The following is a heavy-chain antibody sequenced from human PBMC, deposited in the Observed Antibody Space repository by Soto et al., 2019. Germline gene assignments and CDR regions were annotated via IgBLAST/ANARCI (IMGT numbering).Heavy chain of an antibody. CDR3: ARARYSSSWYFYYGMDV. V-gene: IGHV1-2*04. D-gene: IGHD6-13*01. CDR1: GYTFTIYT. J-gene: IGHJ6*02. CDR2: INPNSGGT. Sequence: ASVKVSCKASGYTFTIYTIHWVRQAPGQGLEWMGWINPNSGGTNYAQKFQGWVTMTRDTSISTAYMELSRLRSDDTAVYYCARARYSSSWYFYYGMDVWGQGTTVTVSS.